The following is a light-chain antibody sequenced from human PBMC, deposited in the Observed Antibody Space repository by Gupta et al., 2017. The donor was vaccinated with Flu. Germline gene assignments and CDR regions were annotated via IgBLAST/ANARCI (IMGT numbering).Light chain of an antibody. J-gene: IGKJ4*01. Sequence: DIVMTQSPDSLAVSLGERATINCKSSQSVLYSSNNMNYLAWYQQKPGQPPKLLIYWASTRESGVPDRFSGSGSGTDFTLTISSLQAEDVAVYYCQQDYSPPPLTFGGGTKVEIK. V-gene: IGKV4-1*01. CDR2: WAS. CDR1: QSVLYSSNNMNY. CDR3: QQDYSPPPLT.